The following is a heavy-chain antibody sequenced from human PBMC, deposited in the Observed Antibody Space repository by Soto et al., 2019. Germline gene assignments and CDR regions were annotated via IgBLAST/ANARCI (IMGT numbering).Heavy chain of an antibody. D-gene: IGHD1-26*01. CDR3: AKDRGYYFDY. CDR2: ISYDGSNK. J-gene: IGHJ4*02. CDR1: GFTFSSYG. Sequence: VGSLRLSCAASGFTFSSYGMHWVRQAPGKGLEWVAVISYDGSNKYYADSVKGRFTISRDNSKNTLYLQMNSLRAEDTAVYYCAKDRGYYFDYWGQGTLVTVSS. V-gene: IGHV3-30*18.